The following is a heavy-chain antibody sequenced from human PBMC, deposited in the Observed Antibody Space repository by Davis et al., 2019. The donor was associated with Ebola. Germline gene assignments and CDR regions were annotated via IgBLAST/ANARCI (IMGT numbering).Heavy chain of an antibody. CDR1: GFTFSDYY. CDR3: ARVVDSSGYYFDY. J-gene: IGHJ4*02. CDR2: ISSSGSTI. D-gene: IGHD3-22*01. V-gene: IGHV3-11*04. Sequence: PGGSLRLSCAASGFTFSDYYMSWIRQAPGKGLEWVSYISSSGSTIYYADSVKGRFTISRDNSKNTLYLQMNSLRAEDTAVYYCARVVDSSGYYFDYWGQGTLVTVSS.